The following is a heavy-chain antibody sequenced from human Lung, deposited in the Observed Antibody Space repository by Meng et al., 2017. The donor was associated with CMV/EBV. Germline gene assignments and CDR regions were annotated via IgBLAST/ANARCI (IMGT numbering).Heavy chain of an antibody. CDR1: GVSFRSYS. CDR2: ISRDSAYI. D-gene: IGHD2-2*01. J-gene: IGHJ4*03. CDR3: ERAPHEGDIAVVPVF. Sequence: GGSXRLXXPASGVSFRSYSMNGVRLTQGKELDWVASISRDSAYIFSADSVKGRFAISRDNGKTSLYLQMNTLRAEDSALYYCERAPHEGDIAVVPVFWGQGTXVTVSS. V-gene: IGHV3-21*01.